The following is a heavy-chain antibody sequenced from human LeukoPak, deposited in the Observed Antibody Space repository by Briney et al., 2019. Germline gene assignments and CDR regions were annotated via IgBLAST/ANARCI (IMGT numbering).Heavy chain of an antibody. J-gene: IGHJ4*02. CDR2: IYYSGST. CDR3: AGDNPPNHDIFDY. Sequence: SETLSLTCTVSGGSISSSSYYRGWIRQPPGKGLEWIGSIYYSGSTYYNPSLKSRVTISVDTSKNQFSLKLSSVTAADTAVYYCAGDNPPNHDIFDYWGQGALVTVSS. V-gene: IGHV4-39*01. D-gene: IGHD3-9*01. CDR1: GGSISSSSYY.